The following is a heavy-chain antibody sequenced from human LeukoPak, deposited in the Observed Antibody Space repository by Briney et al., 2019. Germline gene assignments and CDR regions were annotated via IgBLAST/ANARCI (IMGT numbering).Heavy chain of an antibody. J-gene: IGHJ4*02. CDR3: ARDPSPTYSSRTN. Sequence: SGGSLRLSCAASGFTFSSYSMNWVRQAPGKGLEWVSYISSSSSTIYYADSVKGRFTISRDNAKNSLYLQMNSLRAEDTAVYYCARDPSPTYSSRTNWGQGTLVTVSS. V-gene: IGHV3-48*01. D-gene: IGHD6-13*01. CDR2: ISSSSSTI. CDR1: GFTFSSYS.